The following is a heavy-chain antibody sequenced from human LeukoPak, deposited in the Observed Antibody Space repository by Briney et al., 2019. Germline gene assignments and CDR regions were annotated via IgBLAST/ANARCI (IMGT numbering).Heavy chain of an antibody. CDR1: GGSFSGYY. D-gene: IGHD3-16*02. CDR2: INHSGST. J-gene: IGHJ4*02. V-gene: IGHV4-34*01. Sequence: SETLSLTCAVYGGSFSGYYWSWIRQPPGKGLEWIGEINHSGSTNYNPSLKSRVTISVGTSKNRFSLKLSSVTAADTAVYYCARGYDYVWGSYRRSFDYWGQGTLVTVSS. CDR3: ARGYDYVWGSYRRSFDY.